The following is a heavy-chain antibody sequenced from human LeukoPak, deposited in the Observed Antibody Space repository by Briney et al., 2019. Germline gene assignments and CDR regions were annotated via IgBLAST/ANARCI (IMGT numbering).Heavy chain of an antibody. CDR1: GGTFSSYA. V-gene: IGHV1-69*13. Sequence: SVKVSCKASGGTFSSYAISWVRQAPGQGLEWMGGIIPIFGTANYAQKFQGRVTITADESTSTAYMELSSLRSEDTAVYYCARTIRGQQLRHFDYWGQGTLVTVSS. CDR2: IIPIFGTA. D-gene: IGHD6-13*01. CDR3: ARTIRGQQLRHFDY. J-gene: IGHJ4*02.